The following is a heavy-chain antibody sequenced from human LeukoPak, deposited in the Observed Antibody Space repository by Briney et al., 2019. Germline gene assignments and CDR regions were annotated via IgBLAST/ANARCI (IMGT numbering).Heavy chain of an antibody. J-gene: IGHJ4*02. D-gene: IGHD6-13*01. V-gene: IGHV4-59*01. CDR3: ARVAPIIAGSYYFDS. CDR1: GGFITSYY. Sequence: SETLSLTCSVSGGFITSYYWSWIRQLPGKGLEWIGYIYDSGSTSYNPSLKSRVTMSVDTSKKQFSLKLSSVTAADTALYYCARVAPIIAGSYYFDSWGQGTLVTVSS. CDR2: IYDSGST.